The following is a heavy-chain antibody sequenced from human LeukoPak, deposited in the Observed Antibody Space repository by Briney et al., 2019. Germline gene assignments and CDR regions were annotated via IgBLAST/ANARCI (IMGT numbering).Heavy chain of an antibody. J-gene: IGHJ4*02. Sequence: GGSLRLSCAASGFTFSSYSMNWVRQAPGKGLEWVSSISSSSSYIYYADSVKGRFTISRDNSKNTLYLQMNSLRAEDTAVYYCARDLTTVTTLDYWGQGTLVTVSS. D-gene: IGHD4-17*01. CDR2: ISSSSSYI. CDR3: ARDLTTVTTLDY. V-gene: IGHV3-21*01. CDR1: GFTFSSYS.